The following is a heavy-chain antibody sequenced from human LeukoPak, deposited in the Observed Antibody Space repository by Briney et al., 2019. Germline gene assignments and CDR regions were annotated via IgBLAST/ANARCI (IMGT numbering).Heavy chain of an antibody. Sequence: GGSLRLSCGASGFTFSSYSMNWVRQAPGKGLEWVSYISSSSTIYYADSVKGRFTISRDNAKNSLYLQMNSLRAEDTAVYYCARGGSGVDVLPLSWGQGTLVTVSS. CDR2: ISSSSTI. J-gene: IGHJ5*02. D-gene: IGHD3-10*01. CDR1: GFTFSSYS. CDR3: ARGGSGVDVLPLS. V-gene: IGHV3-48*04.